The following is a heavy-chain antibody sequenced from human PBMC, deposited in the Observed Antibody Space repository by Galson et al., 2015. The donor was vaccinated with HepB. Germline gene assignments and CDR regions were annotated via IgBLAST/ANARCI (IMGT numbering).Heavy chain of an antibody. CDR2: TSDDGSKK. CDR3: AKDLYAVRGVIYPGGPRIDY. D-gene: IGHD3-10*01. J-gene: IGHJ4*02. V-gene: IGHV3-30*18. Sequence: SLRLSCAASGFTFSCYGMHWVRQAPGKGLEWVTVTSDDGSKKYYADSVKGRFTISRDNSKNTLYLEMNSLRAEDTAMYYCAKDLYAVRGVIYPGGPRIDYWGQGTLVTVSS. CDR1: GFTFSCYG.